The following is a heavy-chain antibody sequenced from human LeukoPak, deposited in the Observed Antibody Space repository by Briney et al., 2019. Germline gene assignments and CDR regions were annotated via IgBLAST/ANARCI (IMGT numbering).Heavy chain of an antibody. CDR1: GFTLRSYG. D-gene: IGHD3-22*01. Sequence: PGGSLRLSWEGSGFTLRSYGMHGVGRAQGKGGEGGALIRKEGGKKNYEDSVKGGFTISRDNSKDTLYLQMNSLRAEDTAVYYCAKGDYYDSSGPWPFYWGQGTLVTVSS. J-gene: IGHJ4*02. CDR3: AKGDYYDSSGPWPFY. CDR2: IRKEGGKK. V-gene: IGHV3-30*02.